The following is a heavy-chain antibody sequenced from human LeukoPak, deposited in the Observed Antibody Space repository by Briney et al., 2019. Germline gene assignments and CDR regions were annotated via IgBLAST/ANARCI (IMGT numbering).Heavy chain of an antibody. CDR1: GGSFSGYY. D-gene: IGHD3-10*01. J-gene: IGHJ4*02. CDR2: INHSGGT. CDR3: AAARLLKRSYYFDY. V-gene: IGHV4-34*01. Sequence: SETLSLTCAVYGGSFSGYYWSWIRQPPGKGLEWIGEINHSGGTIYNPSLKSRVTMSVDTSKNQFSLKLSSVTAADTAVYYCAAARLLKRSYYFDYWGQGTLVTVSS.